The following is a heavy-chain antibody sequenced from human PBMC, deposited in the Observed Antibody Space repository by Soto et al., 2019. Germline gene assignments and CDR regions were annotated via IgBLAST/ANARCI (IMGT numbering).Heavy chain of an antibody. CDR3: ARRGYDAMSAFDI. V-gene: IGHV4-39*01. Sequence: QLQLQESGPGLVKPSGTLSLNCTVSGGSISSSSYYWGWIRQPPGKGLEWIGSIYYSGCTYYNPSLKSRVTIVVDTSKNQFALNLSSVTAADTAVYYWARRGYDAMSAFDIWAQGTMVTLSS. J-gene: IGHJ3*02. CDR1: GGSISSSSYY. CDR2: IYYSGCT. D-gene: IGHD2-2*01.